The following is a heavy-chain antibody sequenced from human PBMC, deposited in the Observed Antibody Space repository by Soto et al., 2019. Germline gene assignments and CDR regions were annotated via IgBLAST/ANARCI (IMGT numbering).Heavy chain of an antibody. V-gene: IGHV3-23*01. D-gene: IGHD1-1*01. Sequence: PGGSLRLSCAASGFTFSNYAMTWVRQAPGKGLEWVSFISGSGGITYYADPVKGRFTISRDNSKNTLYLQMHSLRAEDTAIYYCEKDANWEDHYWGQGTLVTVSS. CDR3: EKDANWEDHY. J-gene: IGHJ4*02. CDR2: ISGSGGIT. CDR1: GFTFSNYA.